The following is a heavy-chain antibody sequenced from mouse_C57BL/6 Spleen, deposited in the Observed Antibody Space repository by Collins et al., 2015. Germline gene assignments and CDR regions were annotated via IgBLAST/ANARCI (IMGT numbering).Heavy chain of an antibody. CDR3: ARYYGSSYFPWFAY. Sequence: EVQLQQSGAELVKPGASVKLSCTASGFNIKDTYMHWVKQRPEQGLEWIGRIDPANGNTKYDPKFQGKATITADTSSNTAYLQLSSLTSEDTAVYYCARYYGSSYFPWFAYWGQGTLVTVSA. V-gene: IGHV14-3*02. D-gene: IGHD1-1*01. J-gene: IGHJ3*01. CDR2: IDPANGNT. CDR1: GFNIKDTY.